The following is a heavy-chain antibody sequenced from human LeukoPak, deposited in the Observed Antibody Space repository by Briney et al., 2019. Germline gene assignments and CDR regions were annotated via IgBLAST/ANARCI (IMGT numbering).Heavy chain of an antibody. CDR2: IKEDGSEK. CDR1: GFTLSTYW. Sequence: LPGGSLRLSGAASGFTLSTYWMSWVRQAPGKGLEWVANIKEDGSEKYYVDSVKGRFTISRDNSKNTLYLQMNSLRDEDTAVFYCAKDGSRSREVFPYYYGSGRLQYMDVWGKGTTVIISS. D-gene: IGHD3-10*01. V-gene: IGHV3-7*01. J-gene: IGHJ6*03. CDR3: AKDGSRSREVFPYYYGSGRLQYMDV.